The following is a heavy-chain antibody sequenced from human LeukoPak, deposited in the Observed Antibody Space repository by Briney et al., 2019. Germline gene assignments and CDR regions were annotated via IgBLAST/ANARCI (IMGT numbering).Heavy chain of an antibody. CDR1: GFTFSSYS. CDR2: ISSSSSYI. CDR3: ARDPYSGGYGDYYYYYMDL. Sequence: GGSLRLSCAASGFTFSSYSMNWVSQAPGKGLEWVSSISSSSSYIYYADSVKGRFTISRDNAKNSLYLQMNSLRAEDTAVYYCARDPYSGGYGDYYYYYMDLWGQGTTVTISS. D-gene: IGHD1-26*01. J-gene: IGHJ6*03. V-gene: IGHV3-21*01.